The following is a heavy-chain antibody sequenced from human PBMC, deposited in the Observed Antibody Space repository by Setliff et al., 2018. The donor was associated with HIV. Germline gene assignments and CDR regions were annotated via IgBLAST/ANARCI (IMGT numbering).Heavy chain of an antibody. Sequence: GASVKVSCKASGYTFTSYAMNWVRQAPGQGLEWMGGIIPFTGTTNYAQKFQGRVTITTDESRSIVYMEVSSLRSEDTAVYYCARAPRLTMIRGVFDYWGQGTLVTVSS. CDR2: IIPFTGTT. D-gene: IGHD3-10*01. CDR3: ARAPRLTMIRGVFDY. J-gene: IGHJ4*02. CDR1: GYTFTSYA. V-gene: IGHV1-69*05.